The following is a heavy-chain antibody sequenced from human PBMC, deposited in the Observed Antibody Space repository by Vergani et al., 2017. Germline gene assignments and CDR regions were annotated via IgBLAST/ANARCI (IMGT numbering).Heavy chain of an antibody. CDR1: GGSISSGSYY. V-gene: IGHV4-61*02. CDR3: AGGGYGAAAGSYYYYGMDV. CDR2: IYTSGST. D-gene: IGHD3-16*01. J-gene: IGHJ6*02. Sequence: QVQLQESGPGLVKPSQTLSLTCTVSGGSISSGSYYWSWIRQPAGKGLEWIGRIYTSGSTNYNPSLKSRVTITVDTSKNQFPLKLSSVTAADTAVDYCAGGGYGAAAGSYYYYGMDVWGQGTTVTVSS.